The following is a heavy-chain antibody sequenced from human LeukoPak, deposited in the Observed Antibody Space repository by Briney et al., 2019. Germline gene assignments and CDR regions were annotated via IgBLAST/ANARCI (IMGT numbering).Heavy chain of an antibody. CDR3: ARDRSPYYYFYAMDV. Sequence: GGSLRLSCAASGFTFSSYGTHWVRQAPGKGLEWVAVIWYDGINKYYADSVKGRFTISRDNSKNTLYLQMNSLRAEDTAVYSCARDRSPYYYFYAMDVWGPGTTVTVSS. CDR1: GFTFSSYG. J-gene: IGHJ6*02. CDR2: IWYDGINK. V-gene: IGHV3-33*01.